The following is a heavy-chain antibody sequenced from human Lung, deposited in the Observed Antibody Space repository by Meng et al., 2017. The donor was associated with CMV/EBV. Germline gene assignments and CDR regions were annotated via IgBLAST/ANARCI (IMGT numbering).Heavy chain of an antibody. J-gene: IGHJ5*02. V-gene: IGHV3-23*01. CDR1: GFTFIHYA. CDR2: ISGSGTTP. CDR3: AKAPDQLPHYNWFDP. D-gene: IGHD1-1*01. Sequence: SGFTFIHYAMSWVRQRPGMGLEWVSAISGSGTTPYYTDSVRGRFIISRDNSKNTLYLQMSRLRADDTAVYYCAKAPDQLPHYNWFDPWGPGTLVTVSS.